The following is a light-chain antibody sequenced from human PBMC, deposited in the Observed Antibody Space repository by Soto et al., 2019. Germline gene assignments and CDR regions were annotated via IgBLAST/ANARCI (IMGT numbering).Light chain of an antibody. J-gene: IGLJ2*01. V-gene: IGLV2-14*01. CDR2: DVS. CDR1: SSDVGGSNF. Sequence: QSALTQPPSASGSPGQSVTISCTGTSSDVGGSNFVSWYQQHPGKAPKLMIYDVSNRPSGVSNRFSGSKSGNTASLTISGLQAEDEADYYCSSYTSSSTLVVFGGGTKLTVL. CDR3: SSYTSSSTLVV.